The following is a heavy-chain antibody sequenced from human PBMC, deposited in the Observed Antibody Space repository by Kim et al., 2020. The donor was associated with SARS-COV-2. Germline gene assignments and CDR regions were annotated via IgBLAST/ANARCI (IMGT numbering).Heavy chain of an antibody. CDR1: GFTFSSYA. CDR2: ISGSGGST. Sequence: GGSLRLSCAASGFTFSSYAMIWFRQAPGKGLEWVSAISGSGGSTYYANSVKGRFTISRYNSKTTLYLQMNSLRAEDTDAYYCSNKRGYSDNSGFDYWGQGTLVTVSS. J-gene: IGHJ4*02. V-gene: IGHV3-23*01. D-gene: IGHD4-4*01. CDR3: SNKRGYSDNSGFDY.